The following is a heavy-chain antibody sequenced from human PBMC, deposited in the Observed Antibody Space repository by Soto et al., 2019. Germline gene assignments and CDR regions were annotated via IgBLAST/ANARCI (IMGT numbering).Heavy chain of an antibody. J-gene: IGHJ3*02. V-gene: IGHV3-48*03. CDR2: ISSSGSTI. CDR3: ARGREMATISPDAFDI. Sequence: PGGSLRLSCAASGFTFSSYEVNWVRQAPGKGLEWVSYISSSGSTIYYADSVKGRFTISRDNAKNSLYLQMNSLRAEDTAVYYCARGREMATISPDAFDIWGQGTMVTVSS. D-gene: IGHD5-12*01. CDR1: GFTFSSYE.